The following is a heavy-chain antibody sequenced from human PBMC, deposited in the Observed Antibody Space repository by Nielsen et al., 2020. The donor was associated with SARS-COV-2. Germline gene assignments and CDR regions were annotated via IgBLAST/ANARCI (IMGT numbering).Heavy chain of an antibody. D-gene: IGHD6-13*01. V-gene: IGHV1-18*01. CDR3: HSSSYHYGMDV. J-gene: IGHJ6*02. CDR2: ISAYNGNT. CDR1: GYTFTSYD. Sequence: ASVKVSCKASGYTFTSYDISWVRQAPGQGLEWMGWISAYNGNTNYAQKLQGRVTMTTDTSTSTAYMELRSLRSDDTAVYYCHSSSYHYGMDVWGQGTTVTVSS.